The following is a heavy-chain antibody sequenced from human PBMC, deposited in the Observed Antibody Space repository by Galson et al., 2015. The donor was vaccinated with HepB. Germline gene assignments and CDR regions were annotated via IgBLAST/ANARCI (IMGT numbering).Heavy chain of an antibody. CDR1: GFTFDDYG. Sequence: SLRLSCAASGFTFDDYGMSWVRQAPGKGLEWVSGINWNGGSTGYADSVKGRFTISRDNAKNSLYLQMNSLRAEDTALYYCAREMRRFGVVPQSPFDYWGQGPLVTVSS. CDR3: AREMRRFGVVPQSPFDY. V-gene: IGHV3-20*04. D-gene: IGHD2-15*01. J-gene: IGHJ4*02. CDR2: INWNGGST.